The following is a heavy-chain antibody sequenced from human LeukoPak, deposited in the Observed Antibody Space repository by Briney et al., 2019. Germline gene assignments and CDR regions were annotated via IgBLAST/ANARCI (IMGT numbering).Heavy chain of an antibody. J-gene: IGHJ4*02. V-gene: IGHV4-39*01. CDR2: IYYGGSY. Sequence: ETLSLTCTVSGGSISSSSYYWGWIRQPPGKGLEWIRGIYYGGSYYYNPSLKSRVTMSVDTSKDQFSLKLSSVTAADTAVYYCARQSYFDWLSGDYWGQGTLVTVSS. CDR1: GGSISSSSYY. D-gene: IGHD3-9*01. CDR3: ARQSYFDWLSGDY.